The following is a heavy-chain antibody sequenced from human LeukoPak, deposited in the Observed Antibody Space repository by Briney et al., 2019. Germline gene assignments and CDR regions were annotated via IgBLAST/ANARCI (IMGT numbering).Heavy chain of an antibody. CDR1: GFTFRDYY. Sequence: GGSLRPSCAVSGFTFRDYYMSWIRQAPGKGLEWVSSISSTASDTHYADSVKGRFTISRDNTKNLLFLQMNSLRAEDTALYHCARDDGCGSLNCHGGLEVWGKGTTVIVSS. D-gene: IGHD2-2*01. V-gene: IGHV3-11*06. CDR3: ARDDGCGSLNCHGGLEV. J-gene: IGHJ6*04. CDR2: ISSTASDT.